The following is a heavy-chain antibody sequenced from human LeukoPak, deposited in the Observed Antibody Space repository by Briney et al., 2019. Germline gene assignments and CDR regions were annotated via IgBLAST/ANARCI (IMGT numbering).Heavy chain of an antibody. J-gene: IGHJ4*02. Sequence: PSETLSLTCAVSGYSISSGYYWGRIRQPPGKGLEWIGSIYHSGSTYYNPSLKSRVTISVDTSKNQFSLKLSSVTAADTAVYYCATVDTAMVTSGYFDYWGQGTLVTVSS. D-gene: IGHD5-18*01. CDR3: ATVDTAMVTSGYFDY. CDR2: IYHSGST. CDR1: GYSISSGYY. V-gene: IGHV4-38-2*01.